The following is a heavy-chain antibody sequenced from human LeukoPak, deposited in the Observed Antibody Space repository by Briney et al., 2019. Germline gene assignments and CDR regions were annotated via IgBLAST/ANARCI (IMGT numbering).Heavy chain of an antibody. D-gene: IGHD3-3*01. Sequence: SETLSLTCTVSGGSISSSSYYWGWIRQPPGKGLEWIGSIYYSGSTYYNPSLKSRVTISVDTSKNQFSLKLSSVTAADTAVYYCAGRFLEWGIDYWGQGTLVTVSS. J-gene: IGHJ4*02. CDR2: IYYSGST. CDR1: GGSISSSSYY. CDR3: AGRFLEWGIDY. V-gene: IGHV4-39*01.